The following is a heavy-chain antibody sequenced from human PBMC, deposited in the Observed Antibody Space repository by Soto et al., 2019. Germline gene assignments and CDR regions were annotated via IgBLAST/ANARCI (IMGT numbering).Heavy chain of an antibody. V-gene: IGHV3-7*05. CDR1: GFTISSYW. D-gene: IGHD3-22*01. CDR2: IKPDGSEK. J-gene: IGHJ5*02. CDR3: AREQYYYDSSGYYYRPDWFDP. Sequence: EVQLVESGGGLVQPGGSLRLSCAASGFTISSYWMSRVRQAPGKGLEWVANIKPDGSEKYYVDSVKGRFTISRDNAKNSLYLQMNSLRAEDTAVYYCAREQYYYDSSGYYYRPDWFDPWGQGTLVTVSS.